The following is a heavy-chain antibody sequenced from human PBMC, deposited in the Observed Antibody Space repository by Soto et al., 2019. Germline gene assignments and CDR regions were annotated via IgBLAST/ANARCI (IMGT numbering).Heavy chain of an antibody. Sequence: SETLSLTCAVSGGSISSGGYSWSWIRQSPGKGLEWIGYIHYSGSTYYSPSLQSRVTILVDGSKNQFSLNLNSVTAADTAVYYCATLAGTWTSDYWGQGTLVTVSS. D-gene: IGHD1-1*01. J-gene: IGHJ4*02. CDR1: GGSISSGGYS. CDR3: ATLAGTWTSDY. CDR2: IHYSGST. V-gene: IGHV4-30-2*06.